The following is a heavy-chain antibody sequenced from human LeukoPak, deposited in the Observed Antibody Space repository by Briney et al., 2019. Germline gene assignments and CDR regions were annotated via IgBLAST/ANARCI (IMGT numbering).Heavy chain of an antibody. Sequence: PSETLSLTCSVSGDSITYFYWSWIRQAAGKGLEWIGRVSSSGSTDYNASLKSRVTISVDTSKNQFSLKLSSVTAADTAVYYCARFRTDDTSGYYGGSFDYWGQGTLVTVSS. J-gene: IGHJ4*02. V-gene: IGHV4-4*07. D-gene: IGHD3-22*01. CDR1: GDSITYFY. CDR3: ARFRTDDTSGYYGGSFDY. CDR2: VSSSGST.